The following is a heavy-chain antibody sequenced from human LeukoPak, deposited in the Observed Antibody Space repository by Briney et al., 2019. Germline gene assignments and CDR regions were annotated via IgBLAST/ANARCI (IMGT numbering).Heavy chain of an antibody. J-gene: IGHJ4*02. V-gene: IGHV3-74*01. D-gene: IGHD2-8*01. CDR3: ARLYAGGY. CDR2: ITTDGSST. Sequence: PGGSLRLSCAASGFTLSSYWMHWVRQAPGKGLVWVSRITTDGSSTSYADSVKGRFTISRDNAKNTLYLQMNSLRAEDTAVYYCARLYAGGYWGQGTLVTVSS. CDR1: GFTLSSYW.